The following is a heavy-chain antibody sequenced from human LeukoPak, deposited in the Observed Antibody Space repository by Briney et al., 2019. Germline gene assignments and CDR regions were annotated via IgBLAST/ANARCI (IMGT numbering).Heavy chain of an antibody. Sequence: SETLSLTCAVSGGSISSSNWWSWVRQPPGKGLEWIGEIYHSGSTNYNPSLKSRVTISVDKYKKQFSLKLSSVTAADTAVYYCASTQYYYGSGRAAFDIWGQGTMVTASS. J-gene: IGHJ3*02. CDR2: IYHSGST. CDR1: GGSISSSNW. D-gene: IGHD3-10*01. V-gene: IGHV4-4*02. CDR3: ASTQYYYGSGRAAFDI.